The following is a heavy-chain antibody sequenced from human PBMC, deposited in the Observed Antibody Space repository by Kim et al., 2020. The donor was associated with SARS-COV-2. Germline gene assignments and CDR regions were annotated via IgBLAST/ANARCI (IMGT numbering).Heavy chain of an antibody. V-gene: IGHV3-11*05. CDR2: ISSSSSYT. CDR3: ARDFALGGGTLDY. J-gene: IGHJ4*02. CDR1: GFTFSDYY. Sequence: GGSLRLSCAASGFTFSDYYMSWIRQAPGKGLEWVSYISSSSSYTNYADSVTGRFTISRDNAKNSLYLQMNSLRAEDTALYYCARDFALGGGTLDYWGQGTLVTVSS. D-gene: IGHD3-16*01.